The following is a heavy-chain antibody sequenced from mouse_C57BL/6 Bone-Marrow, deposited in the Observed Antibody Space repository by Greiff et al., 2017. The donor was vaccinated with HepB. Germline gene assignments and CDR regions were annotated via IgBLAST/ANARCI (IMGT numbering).Heavy chain of an antibody. V-gene: IGHV1-53*01. Sequence: QVQLQQPGTELVKPGASVKLSCKASGYTSTSYWMHWVKQRPGQGLEWIGNINPSKGGTNYNEKFKSKATLTVDNSSSTAYMQLSSLTSEDSAVYYCARRVYDGYHYAMDYWGQGTSVTFSS. J-gene: IGHJ4*01. CDR3: ARRVYDGYHYAMDY. D-gene: IGHD2-3*01. CDR2: INPSKGGT. CDR1: GYTSTSYW.